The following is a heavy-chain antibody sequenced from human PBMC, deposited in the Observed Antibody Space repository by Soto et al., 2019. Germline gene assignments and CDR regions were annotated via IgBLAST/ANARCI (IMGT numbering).Heavy chain of an antibody. CDR1: VFTCSSSA. CDR3: AADVGGYIYGLRTY. D-gene: IGHD5-18*01. Sequence: GAAVKVSCKASVFTCSSSAVHWVRQSRGHRLEWIGWIVVGNSNTKYARGLQERGTISGDMSTSTAYLELSGLRSEDTAVYYCAADVGGYIYGLRTYWVQGTLVPVSS. V-gene: IGHV1-58*01. CDR2: IVVGNSNT. J-gene: IGHJ4*02.